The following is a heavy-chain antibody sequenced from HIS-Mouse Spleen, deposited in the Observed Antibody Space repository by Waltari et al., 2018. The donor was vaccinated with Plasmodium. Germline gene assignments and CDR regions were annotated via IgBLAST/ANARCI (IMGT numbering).Heavy chain of an antibody. CDR1: GGSFSGYY. V-gene: IGHV4-34*01. Sequence: QVQLQPWGAGLLKPSETLSLTCAVYGGSFSGYYWSWIRQPPGKGLEWIGEINHSGSTNYNPSLKSRVTISVDTSKNQFSLKLSSVTAADTAVYYCARGPGYSSGWYYFDYWGQGTLVTVSS. J-gene: IGHJ4*02. D-gene: IGHD6-19*01. CDR3: ARGPGYSSGWYYFDY. CDR2: INHSGST.